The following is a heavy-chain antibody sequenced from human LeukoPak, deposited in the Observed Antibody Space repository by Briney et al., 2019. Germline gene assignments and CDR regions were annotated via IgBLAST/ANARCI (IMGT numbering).Heavy chain of an antibody. CDR2: ISGRSLYI. CDR1: GFSFSSYT. J-gene: IGHJ4*02. V-gene: IGHV3-21*01. CDR3: ARGGRLLDD. D-gene: IGHD1-1*01. Sequence: GGSLRLSCAASGFSFSSYTMNWVRQAPGKGLEWVSSISGRSLYIYYADSLKGRFTISRDNAKNSLYLQMNSLRADDTAVYYCARGGRLLDDWGRGTLVTVSS.